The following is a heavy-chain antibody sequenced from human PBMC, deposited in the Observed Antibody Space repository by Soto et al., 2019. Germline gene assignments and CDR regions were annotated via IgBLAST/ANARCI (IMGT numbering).Heavy chain of an antibody. CDR2: ISYDGSNK. CDR3: ARPLWRDDYNWGYFDL. CDR1: GFTFSSYA. J-gene: IGHJ2*01. Sequence: QVQLVESGGGVVQPGRSLRLSCAASGFTFSSYAMHWVRQAPGKRLEWVAVISYDGSNKYYADSVKGRFTISRDNSKNTRYLQMNSLRAEDTAVYYCARPLWRDDYNWGYFDLWGRGTLVTVSS. V-gene: IGHV3-30-3*01. D-gene: IGHD4-4*01.